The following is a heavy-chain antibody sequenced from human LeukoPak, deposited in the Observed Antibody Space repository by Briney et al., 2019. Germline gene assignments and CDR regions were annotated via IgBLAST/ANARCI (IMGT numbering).Heavy chain of an antibody. CDR1: GYTFTSYY. CDR2: NNPSGGST. Sequence: ASVKVSCKASGYTFTSYYMHWVRQAPGQGLEWMGINNPSGGSTSYAQKFQGRVTMTRDTSTSTVYMELSSLRSEDTAVYYCARDSGGYYYDSSGYYQGYGMDVWGQGTTVTVSS. V-gene: IGHV1-46*01. CDR3: ARDSGGYYYDSSGYYQGYGMDV. D-gene: IGHD3-22*01. J-gene: IGHJ6*02.